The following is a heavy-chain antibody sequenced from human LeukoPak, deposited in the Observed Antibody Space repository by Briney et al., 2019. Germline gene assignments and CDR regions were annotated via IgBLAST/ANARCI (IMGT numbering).Heavy chain of an antibody. J-gene: IGHJ3*02. CDR1: GDSISGYY. Sequence: PSETLSLTCTVSGDSISGYYWSWIRQPPGKGLEWIGYIYYSASTKYNSSLKSRVTISVDTSKNQFSLKLSSVTAADTAVYYCARGRRATTAYDAFDIWGRGTRVTVSS. V-gene: IGHV4-59*01. CDR2: IYYSAST. D-gene: IGHD4-17*01. CDR3: ARGRRATTAYDAFDI.